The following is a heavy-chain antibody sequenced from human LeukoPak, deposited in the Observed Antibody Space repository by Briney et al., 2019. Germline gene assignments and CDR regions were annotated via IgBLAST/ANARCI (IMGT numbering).Heavy chain of an antibody. CDR2: ISTSGST. D-gene: IGHD3-22*01. Sequence: SETLSLTCAVSAASISNYYWSWIRQAPGKGLEWIGYISTSGSTNYNPSLKSRVSISLDTSKNRFSLNLNFVTAADTAVYYCASPRSGYRYTFDYWGQGALVTVAS. J-gene: IGHJ4*02. V-gene: IGHV4-4*09. CDR3: ASPRSGYRYTFDY. CDR1: AASISNYY.